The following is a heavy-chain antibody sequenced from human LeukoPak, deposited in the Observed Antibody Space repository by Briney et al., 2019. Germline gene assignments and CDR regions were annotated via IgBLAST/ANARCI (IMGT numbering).Heavy chain of an antibody. V-gene: IGHV4-39*01. J-gene: IGHJ3*02. CDR1: GGSISSSSYY. CDR2: IYYSGST. D-gene: IGHD3-16*01. CDR3: ASWTNYDYVWGSVDI. Sequence: SETLSLTCTVSGGSISSSSYYWGWIRRPPGEGLEWIGSIYYSGSTYYNPSLKSRVTISVDTSKNQFSLKLSSVTAADTAVYYCASWTNYDYVWGSVDIWGQGTMVTVSS.